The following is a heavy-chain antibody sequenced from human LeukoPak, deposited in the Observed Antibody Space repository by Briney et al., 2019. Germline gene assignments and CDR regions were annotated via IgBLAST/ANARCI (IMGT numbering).Heavy chain of an antibody. J-gene: IGHJ4*02. CDR2: IYHSGST. D-gene: IGHD3-22*01. V-gene: IGHV4-4*02. Sequence: PSETLSLTCAVSGDSISSSNWWSWVRQPPGKGLESIGEIYHSGSTNYNPSLKSRVTISVDKSKNQFSLKLSSVTAADTAVYYCARDRGTPDYYDTSGYDYWGQGTLVTVSS. CDR3: ARDRGTPDYYDTSGYDY. CDR1: GDSISSSNW.